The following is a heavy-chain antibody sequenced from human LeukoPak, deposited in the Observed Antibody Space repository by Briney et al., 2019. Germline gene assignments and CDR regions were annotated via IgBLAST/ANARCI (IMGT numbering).Heavy chain of an antibody. CDR1: GGSIRHFY. D-gene: IGHD4-23*01. CDR3: ARNSGDY. J-gene: IGHJ4*02. V-gene: IGHV4-4*07. Sequence: SETLSLTCSVSGGSIRHFYWRWIRHPAGTGLEWIGRIYTSGNTNYNPSLKSRVNMSLDASKNQFSLKLSSVTAADTAVYYCARNSGDYWGLGTLVTVSS. CDR2: IYTSGNT.